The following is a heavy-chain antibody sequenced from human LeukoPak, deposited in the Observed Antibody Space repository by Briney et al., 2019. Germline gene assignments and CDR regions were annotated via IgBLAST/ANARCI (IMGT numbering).Heavy chain of an antibody. Sequence: GGSLRLSCAASGFTFSTSTMSWVRQAPGRGLEWVSAIRGTGSPTYYADSVKGRFTISRDNSKNTLFLQMNSLRAEDTAVYYCAKVAAVNLYYFDYWGQGTLVTVSS. J-gene: IGHJ4*02. V-gene: IGHV3-23*01. CDR3: AKVAAVNLYYFDY. D-gene: IGHD3-10*01. CDR1: GFTFSTST. CDR2: IRGTGSPT.